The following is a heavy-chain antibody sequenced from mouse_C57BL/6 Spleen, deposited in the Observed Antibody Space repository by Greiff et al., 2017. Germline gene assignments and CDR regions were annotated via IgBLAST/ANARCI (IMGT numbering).Heavy chain of an antibody. Sequence: EVMLVESGGGLVKPGGSLKLSCAASGFTFSSYTMSWVRQTPEKRLEWVATISGGGGNTYYPDSVKGRFTISRDNAKNTLYLQMSSLRSEDTALYYCARSSNSYYFDYWGQGTTLTVSS. D-gene: IGHD2-5*01. V-gene: IGHV5-9*01. CDR1: GFTFSSYT. J-gene: IGHJ2*01. CDR2: ISGGGGNT. CDR3: ARSSNSYYFDY.